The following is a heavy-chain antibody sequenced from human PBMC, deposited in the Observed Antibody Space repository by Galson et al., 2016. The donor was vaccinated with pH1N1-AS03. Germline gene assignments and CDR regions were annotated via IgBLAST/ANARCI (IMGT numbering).Heavy chain of an antibody. V-gene: IGHV3-23*01. J-gene: IGHJ4*02. Sequence: SLRLSCAASGFTFGNYAMSWVRRTPAKGLEWVSGFTGRGDSAFYADSVKGRFTVSRDYSKDILYLQMISLRAEDTAVYYCGSYRGVPFFDSWGQGILVTVSS. CDR2: FTGRGDSA. CDR1: GFTFGNYA. CDR3: GSYRGVPFFDS. D-gene: IGHD3-16*02.